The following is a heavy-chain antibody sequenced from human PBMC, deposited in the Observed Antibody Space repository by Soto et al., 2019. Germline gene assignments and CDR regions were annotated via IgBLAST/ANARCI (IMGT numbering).Heavy chain of an antibody. CDR2: INAGNGDT. J-gene: IGHJ5*02. CDR1: GYTFTNYY. V-gene: IGHV1-3*01. D-gene: IGHD3-9*01. Sequence: ASVKVSCKASGYTFTNYYLHWVRQAPGQGLEWMGWINAGNGDTKYAQKFQGRVTITRDTSASTAYMELSSLRSEDTAVYYCARAHYDILTGYSLNWFDPWGQGTLVTVSS. CDR3: ARAHYDILTGYSLNWFDP.